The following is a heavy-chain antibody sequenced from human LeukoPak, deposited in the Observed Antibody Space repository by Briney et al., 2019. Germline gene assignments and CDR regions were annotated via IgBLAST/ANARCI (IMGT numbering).Heavy chain of an antibody. CDR1: GYSISSDYY. CDR3: ARDVGGATWFDS. Sequence: SETLSLTCTVSGYSISSDYYWGWIRQPPGKGLEWIGSIHHSGRTYYNPSLKSRVTISVDTSKNQYSLNLNSVTAADTAVYYCARDVGGATWFDSWGQGTLVTVSS. V-gene: IGHV4-38-2*02. CDR2: IHHSGRT. J-gene: IGHJ5*01. D-gene: IGHD1-26*01.